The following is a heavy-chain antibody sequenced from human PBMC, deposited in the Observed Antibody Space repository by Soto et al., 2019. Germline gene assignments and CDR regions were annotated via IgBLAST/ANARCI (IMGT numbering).Heavy chain of an antibody. CDR1: GFTFSSYA. CDR2: ISGSGGST. CDR3: EKDRARYCSCGRCRDPFDL. Sequence: EVQLLESGGGLVQPGGSLRLSCAASGFTFSSYAMSWVRQAPGKGLEWVSAISGSGGSTYYANSVKGRFNISRDNSKNALYLHMVCPKDEPTAVYYCEKDRARYCSCGRCRDPFDLWGPGTMVPVSS. V-gene: IGHV3-23*01. D-gene: IGHD2-15*01. J-gene: IGHJ3*01.